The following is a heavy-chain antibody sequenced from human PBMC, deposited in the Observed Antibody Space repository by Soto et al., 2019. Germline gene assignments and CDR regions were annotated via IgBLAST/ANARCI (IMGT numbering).Heavy chain of an antibody. V-gene: IGHV3-9*01. CDR2: ISWNSGSI. J-gene: IGHJ4*02. Sequence: EVQLVESGGGLVQPGRSLRLSCAASGFTFDDYAMHWVRQAPGKGLEWVSGISWNSGSIGYADSVKGRFTISRDNAKNSLYLQINSLRAEDTALYYCAKDSLSYGDSNFDYWGQGTLVTVSS. D-gene: IGHD4-17*01. CDR3: AKDSLSYGDSNFDY. CDR1: GFTFDDYA.